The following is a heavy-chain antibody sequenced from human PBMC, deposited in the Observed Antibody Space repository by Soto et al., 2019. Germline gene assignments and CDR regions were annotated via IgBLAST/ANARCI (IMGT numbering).Heavy chain of an antibody. Sequence: QLQLQESGPGLVKPSETLSLTCTVSGGSISSSSYYWGWIRQPPGKGLEWIGSIYYSGSTYYNPSLKSRVTISVDTSKNQFSLKLSSVTAADTAVYYCARRRRSDSNYVKFGGNWFDPWGQGTLVTVSS. CDR2: IYYSGST. CDR3: ARRRRSDSNYVKFGGNWFDP. CDR1: GGSISSSSYY. J-gene: IGHJ5*02. V-gene: IGHV4-39*01. D-gene: IGHD4-4*01.